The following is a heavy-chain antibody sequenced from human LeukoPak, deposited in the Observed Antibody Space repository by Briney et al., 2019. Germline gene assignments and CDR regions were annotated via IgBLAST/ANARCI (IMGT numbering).Heavy chain of an antibody. CDR3: ARGYYGSGSHCCHMDV. Sequence: SETLSLTCAVYGGSSNDYYWSWIRQPPGRGLEWIGEINHSGSTDYNPSLKSRVTISVDTSKNQFSLKLSSVTAADTAVYYCARGYYGSGSHCCHMDVWGKGTTITVS. CDR1: GGSSNDYY. J-gene: IGHJ6*03. D-gene: IGHD3-10*01. CDR2: INHSGST. V-gene: IGHV4-34*01.